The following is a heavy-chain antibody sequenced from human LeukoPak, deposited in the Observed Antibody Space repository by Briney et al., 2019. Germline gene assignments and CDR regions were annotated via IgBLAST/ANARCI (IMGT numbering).Heavy chain of an antibody. CDR2: INPNTGGT. D-gene: IGHD3-22*01. CDR3: ARDYHDTSGYYYVIN. Sequence: ASVKVSCKASGYTFTGYYMHWVRQAPGQGLEWMGWINPNTGGTNYSQKFQGRVTMTRDTSISTAYMELSRLRSDDTAVYYCARDYHDTSGYYYVINWGQGTLVTVSS. V-gene: IGHV1-2*02. CDR1: GYTFTGYY. J-gene: IGHJ4*02.